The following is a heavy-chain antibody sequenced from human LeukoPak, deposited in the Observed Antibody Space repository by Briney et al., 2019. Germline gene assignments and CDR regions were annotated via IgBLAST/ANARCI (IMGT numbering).Heavy chain of an antibody. CDR1: GYIFTNFG. D-gene: IGHD3-22*01. CDR2: ISPHNSNT. J-gene: IGHJ4*02. V-gene: IGHV1-18*01. CDR3: ARSHSGSLRAPFDQ. Sequence: ASLKVSCKPSGYIFTNFGIIWVRQAPGQGLEWMGWISPHNSNTKYAQKFQGRVTMTTDTSTSTAYMDLRSLRYDDTAVYYCARSHSGSLRAPFDQWGQGTLVTVSS.